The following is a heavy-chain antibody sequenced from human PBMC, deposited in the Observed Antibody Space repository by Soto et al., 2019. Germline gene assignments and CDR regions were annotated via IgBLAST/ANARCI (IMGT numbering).Heavy chain of an antibody. V-gene: IGHV3-23*01. Sequence: GGSLRLSCAASGFSFTSAAMSWVRQAPGKGLEWVSHISGSGGSTIYADSVKGRFTISRDNTKNTLYLQMHSLRAEDTATYYCAKELKSGWYRGVDYCGQGTLVTVSS. J-gene: IGHJ4*02. CDR1: GFSFTSAA. CDR3: AKELKSGWYRGVDY. D-gene: IGHD6-19*01. CDR2: ISGSGGST.